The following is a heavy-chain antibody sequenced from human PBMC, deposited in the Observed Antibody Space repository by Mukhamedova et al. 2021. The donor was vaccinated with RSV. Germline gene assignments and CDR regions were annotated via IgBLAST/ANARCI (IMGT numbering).Heavy chain of an antibody. V-gene: IGHV4-39*01. Sequence: WIGSIHDSGGTYYNPFLKSRVTILRDMSKNQFSLELRSVTAADTAVYYFARRISVTYDNSMALSCLHWGQGTLVIVSS. CDR3: ARRISVTYDNSMALSCLH. J-gene: IGHJ1*01. D-gene: IGHD3-22*01. CDR2: IHDSGGT.